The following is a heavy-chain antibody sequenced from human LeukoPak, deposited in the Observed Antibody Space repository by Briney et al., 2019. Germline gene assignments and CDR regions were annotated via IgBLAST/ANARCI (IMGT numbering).Heavy chain of an antibody. D-gene: IGHD6-19*01. V-gene: IGHV4-59*01. Sequence: SETLSLTCTVSGGSISSYYWSWIRQPPGKGLEWIGYIYYSGSTNYNPSLKSRVTISVDTSKNQFSLRLSSVTAADTAIYYCARCSSDRDVFDIWGQGTMVTVSS. CDR1: GGSISSYY. CDR3: ARCSSDRDVFDI. CDR2: IYYSGST. J-gene: IGHJ3*02.